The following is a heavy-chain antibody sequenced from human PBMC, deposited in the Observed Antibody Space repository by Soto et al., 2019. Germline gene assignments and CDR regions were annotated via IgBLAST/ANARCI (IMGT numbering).Heavy chain of an antibody. D-gene: IGHD1-26*01. CDR3: APNPRVGAPTGSGY. V-gene: IGHV3-23*01. J-gene: IGHJ4*02. Sequence: WGSLRLSCAASGFTFSSYALSWVRQAPGKGLEWVSAVSGSGVNTYYADSVKGRFTISRDNSKNTLFLQMNSLRAEDTAVYYCAPNPRVGAPTGSGYWGQGTLVTVSS. CDR2: VSGSGVNT. CDR1: GFTFSSYA.